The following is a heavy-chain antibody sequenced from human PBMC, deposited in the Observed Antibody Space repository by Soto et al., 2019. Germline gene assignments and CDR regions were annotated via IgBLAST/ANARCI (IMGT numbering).Heavy chain of an antibody. D-gene: IGHD3-3*01. CDR1: GGSISSGDYY. J-gene: IGHJ6*02. Sequence: PSETLSLTCTVSGGSISSGDYYWSWILQPPGKGLEWIGYIYYSVSTYYNPSLKSRVTISVDTSKNQFSLKLSSVTAADTAVYYCARGYYDFWSGYYTGATTGMDVWGQGTTVTVSS. CDR3: ARGYYDFWSGYYTGATTGMDV. CDR2: IYYSVST. V-gene: IGHV4-30-4*01.